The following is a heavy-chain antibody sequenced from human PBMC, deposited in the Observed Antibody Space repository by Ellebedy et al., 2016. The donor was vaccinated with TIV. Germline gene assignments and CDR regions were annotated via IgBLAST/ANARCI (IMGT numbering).Heavy chain of an antibody. CDR2: ISATAAST. J-gene: IGHJ4*02. CDR3: ARGNPPTTDLDY. Sequence: GESLKISCAASGFTFSGYAMTWVRQAPGKGLEWVSTISATAASTYYADAVRGRFTISRDNSKNTVYLQMNSLRAEDTAVYYCARGNPPTTDLDYWGQGTVVTVSS. V-gene: IGHV3-23*01. D-gene: IGHD1-14*01. CDR1: GFTFSGYA.